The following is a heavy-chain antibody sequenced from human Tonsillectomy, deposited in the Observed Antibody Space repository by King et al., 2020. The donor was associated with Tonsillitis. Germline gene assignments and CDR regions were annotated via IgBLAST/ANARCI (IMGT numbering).Heavy chain of an antibody. CDR2: LYFSGST. Sequence: QVQLQESGPGLVKPSETLSLTCAVSGDSISSGSYHWAWIRQPPGKGLEWIASLYFSGSTYYNPSLKSRVTISVDTSRNQFSLKVTSVTATDTAVYYCARHGTVTGKIDYWGQGTLVTVSS. V-gene: IGHV4-39*01. D-gene: IGHD4-17*01. CDR3: ARHGTVTGKIDY. CDR1: GDSISSGSYH. J-gene: IGHJ4*02.